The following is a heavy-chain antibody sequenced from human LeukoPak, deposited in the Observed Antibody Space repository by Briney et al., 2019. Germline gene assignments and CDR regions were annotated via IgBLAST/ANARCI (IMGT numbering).Heavy chain of an antibody. J-gene: IGHJ6*02. CDR3: ARGGQDYYYYYGMDV. D-gene: IGHD3-16*01. CDR1: GGSISGSSYY. V-gene: IGHV4-39*01. CDR2: IYDSGIT. Sequence: SETLSLTCTVSGGSISGSSYYWGWIRQPPGKGLEWIGSIYDSGITYYNPSLKSRVIISVDTSKNQFSLKLSSVTAADTAVYYCARGGQDYYYYYGMDVWGQGTTVTVSS.